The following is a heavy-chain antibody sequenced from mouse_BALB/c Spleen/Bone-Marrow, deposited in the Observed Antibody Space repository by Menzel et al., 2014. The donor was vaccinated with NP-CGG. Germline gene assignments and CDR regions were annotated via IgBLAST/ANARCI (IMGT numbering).Heavy chain of an antibody. J-gene: IGHJ3*01. CDR2: IRNKANGYTT. V-gene: IGHV7-3*02. Sequence: EVKLVESGGGLVQPGGSLRLSRATSGFTFTDYYMSWVRQPPGKALECLGFIRNKANGYTTDCSASVKGRFTISRDNSQSILYLQTNTLRAEDSATYYCARDAINYDYDRSFAYWGQGTLVTVSA. CDR3: ARDAINYDYDRSFAY. D-gene: IGHD2-4*01. CDR1: GFTFTDYY.